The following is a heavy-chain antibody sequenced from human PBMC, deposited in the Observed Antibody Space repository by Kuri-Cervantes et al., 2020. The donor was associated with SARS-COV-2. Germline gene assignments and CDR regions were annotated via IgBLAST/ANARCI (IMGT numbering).Heavy chain of an antibody. D-gene: IGHD2-21*01. J-gene: IGHJ3*02. CDR1: GGPISSGGYY. V-gene: IGHV4-30-2*01. CDR2: IYHSGNT. Sequence: SETLSFTCTVSGGPISSGGYYWSWIRQPPGKGLEWIGYIYHSGNTYYNPSLKSRVTISVDRSKNQFSLKLSSVTAADTAVYYCARDEKRWGSGADAFDIWGQGTMVTVSS. CDR3: ARDEKRWGSGADAFDI.